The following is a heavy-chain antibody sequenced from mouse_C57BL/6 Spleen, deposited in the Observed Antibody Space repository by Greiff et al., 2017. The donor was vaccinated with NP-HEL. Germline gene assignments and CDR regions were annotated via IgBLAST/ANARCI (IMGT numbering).Heavy chain of an antibody. V-gene: IGHV1-54*01. CDR1: GYAFTNYL. J-gene: IGHJ3*01. Sequence: VKLQESGAELVRPGTSVKVSCKASGYAFTNYLIEWVKQRPGQGLEWIGVINPGSGGTNYNEKVKGKATLTADKSSSTAYMQLSSLTSEDSAVYVCARKGGYYGSSYGAYWGQGTLVTVSA. D-gene: IGHD1-1*01. CDR3: ARKGGYYGSSYGAY. CDR2: INPGSGGT.